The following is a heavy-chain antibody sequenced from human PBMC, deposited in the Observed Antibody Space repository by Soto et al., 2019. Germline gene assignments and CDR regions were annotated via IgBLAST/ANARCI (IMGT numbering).Heavy chain of an antibody. CDR2: IDPSDSYT. J-gene: IGHJ4*02. CDR3: STYYYGSGSYYSDY. CDR1: VYSFTSYW. Sequence: PGESRKISCKGSVYSFTSYWISWVRQMPGKGLEWMGRIDPSDSYTNYSPSFQGHVTISADKSISTAYLQWSSLKASDTAMYYCSTYYYGSGSYYSDYWGQGTLVTVSS. V-gene: IGHV5-10-1*01. D-gene: IGHD3-10*01.